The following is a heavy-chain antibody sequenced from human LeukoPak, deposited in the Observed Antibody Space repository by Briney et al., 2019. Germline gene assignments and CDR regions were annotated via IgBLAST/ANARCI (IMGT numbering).Heavy chain of an antibody. J-gene: IGHJ5*02. Sequence: PSETLSLTCTVSGGSISSYYWSWIRQPPGKGLEWIGYIYYSGSTNYNPSLKSRVTISVDTSKNQFSLKLSSVTAADTAVYYCARGYYYGSGSLNWFDPWGQGTLVTVSS. D-gene: IGHD3-10*01. CDR2: IYYSGST. CDR3: ARGYYYGSGSLNWFDP. V-gene: IGHV4-59*08. CDR1: GGSISSYY.